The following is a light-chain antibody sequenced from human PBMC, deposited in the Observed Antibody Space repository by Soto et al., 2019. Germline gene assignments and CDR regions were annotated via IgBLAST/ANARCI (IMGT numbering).Light chain of an antibody. CDR1: SSDVGDYNY. CDR3: SSYTSSRAYV. V-gene: IGLV2-14*01. Sequence: QSVLTQPASVSGSPGQSITISCTGTSSDVGDYNYVSWYQHHPGKAPKLIIYEVNNRPSGVSNRFSGSKSGNTASLTISGLQAEDEADYYCSSYTSSRAYVFGIGTKVTVL. CDR2: EVN. J-gene: IGLJ1*01.